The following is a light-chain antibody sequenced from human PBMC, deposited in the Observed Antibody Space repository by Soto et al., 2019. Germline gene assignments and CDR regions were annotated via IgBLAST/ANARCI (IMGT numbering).Light chain of an antibody. V-gene: IGKV2-28*01. CDR1: QSLLQSNGNNH. J-gene: IGKJ5*01. CDR2: LAS. Sequence: DIELTQSPLSLPVTPGEPASISCRSSQSLLQSNGNNHVDWYLQRPGQSPQLLLYLASSRASGVPDRFSGSGSGTEFSLEISRVEAEDVGVYYCLQAAQSPLTFGQGTRLEIK. CDR3: LQAAQSPLT.